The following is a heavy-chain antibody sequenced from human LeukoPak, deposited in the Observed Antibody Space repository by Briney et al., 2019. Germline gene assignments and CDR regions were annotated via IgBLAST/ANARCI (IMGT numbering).Heavy chain of an antibody. CDR2: MSPNSGNT. J-gene: IGHJ5*02. V-gene: IGHV1-8*01. D-gene: IGHD4-17*01. CDR1: GYTFTSYD. Sequence: ASVKVSCKASGYTFTSYDINWVRQATGQGLEWMGWMSPNSGNTGYAQKFQGRVTMTRNTSISTAYMELSSLRSEDTAVYYCARGRGDYAVDDNWFDPWGQGTLVTVSS. CDR3: ARGRGDYAVDDNWFDP.